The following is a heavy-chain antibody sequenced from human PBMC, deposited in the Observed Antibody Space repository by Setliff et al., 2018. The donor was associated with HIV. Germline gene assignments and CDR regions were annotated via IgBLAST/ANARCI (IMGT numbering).Heavy chain of an antibody. CDR2: IIPIFGTV. D-gene: IGHD2-15*01. Sequence: SVKVSCKASGGTFSSYAISWVRQAPGQGLEWMGGIIPIFGTVKYSQKFEGRLTITADTSTSHMELGSLKTEDTAIYFCASGEGWAFDIWGQGTTVTVSS. V-gene: IGHV1-69*13. CDR3: ASGEGWAFDI. J-gene: IGHJ3*02. CDR1: GGTFSSYA.